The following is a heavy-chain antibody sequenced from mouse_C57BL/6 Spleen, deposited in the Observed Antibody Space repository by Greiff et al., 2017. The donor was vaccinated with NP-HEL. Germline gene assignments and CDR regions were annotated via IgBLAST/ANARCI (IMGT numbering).Heavy chain of an antibody. CDR1: GYTFTSYW. CDR3: ARGDTGTVVATDY. CDR2: INPSSGYT. V-gene: IGHV1-7*01. J-gene: IGHJ2*01. Sequence: QVQLKESGAELAKPGASVKLSCKASGYTFTSYWMHWVKQRPGQGLEWIGYINPSSGYTKYNQKFKDKATLTADKSSSTAYMQLSSLTYEDSAVYYCARGDTGTVVATDYWGQGTTLTVSS. D-gene: IGHD1-1*01.